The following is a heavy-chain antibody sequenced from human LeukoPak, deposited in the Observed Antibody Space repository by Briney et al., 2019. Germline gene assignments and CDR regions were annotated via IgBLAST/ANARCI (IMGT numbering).Heavy chain of an antibody. CDR2: ISYDRDDK. CDR3: ARGTPSYCSSTSCYGD. CDR1: GFTFSKYG. J-gene: IGHJ4*02. D-gene: IGHD2-2*01. Sequence: GRSLRLSCVAAGFTFSKYGMHWVRQAPGKGLEWVALISYDRDDKYYADSVKGRFTVSRDISKNTLSLQMNALRTEDTAVYYCARGTPSYCSSTSCYGDWGQGTLVTVSS. V-gene: IGHV3-30*03.